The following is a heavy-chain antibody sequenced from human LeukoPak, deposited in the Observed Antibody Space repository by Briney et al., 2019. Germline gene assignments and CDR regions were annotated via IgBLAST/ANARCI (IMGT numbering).Heavy chain of an antibody. Sequence: SVKVSCKASGGTFSSYAISWVRQAPGQGLEWMGRIIPILGIANYTQKFQGRVTITADKSTSTAYMELSSLRSEDTAVYYGAGGSSGYYLAFDIWGQGTMVTVSS. V-gene: IGHV1-69*04. D-gene: IGHD3-22*01. CDR1: GGTFSSYA. CDR3: AGGSSGYYLAFDI. J-gene: IGHJ3*02. CDR2: IIPILGIA.